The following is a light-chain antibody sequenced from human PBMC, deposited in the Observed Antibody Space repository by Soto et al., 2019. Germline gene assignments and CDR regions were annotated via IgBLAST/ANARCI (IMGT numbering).Light chain of an antibody. CDR3: MQGITFT. V-gene: IGKV2-30*02. J-gene: IGKJ1*01. Sequence: IVLTQSPLSLPVTLGQPASISCRSSQSLVHSDGNTYLNWFQQRPGQSPRRLIYKASNRDSGVPDRFSGSGSGTDFTLSISRVEADDVGVDYGMQGITFTFGQGTKVDIK. CDR1: QSLVHSDGNTY. CDR2: KAS.